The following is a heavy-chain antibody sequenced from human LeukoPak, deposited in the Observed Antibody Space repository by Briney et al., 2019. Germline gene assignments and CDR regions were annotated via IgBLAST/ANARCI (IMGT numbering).Heavy chain of an antibody. J-gene: IGHJ4*02. CDR1: GFTFSSYG. D-gene: IGHD3-10*01. CDR3: ARWGVRGATFDY. CDR2: IKQDGSEK. V-gene: IGHV3-7*01. Sequence: GGSLRLSCAASGFTFSSYGMSWVRQAPGKGLEWVANIKQDGSEKYYVDSVKGRFTISRDNAKNSLYLQMNSLRAEDTAVYYCARWGVRGATFDYWGQGTLVTVSS.